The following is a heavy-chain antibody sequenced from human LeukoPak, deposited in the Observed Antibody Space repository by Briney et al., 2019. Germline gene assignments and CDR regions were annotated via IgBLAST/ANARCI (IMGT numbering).Heavy chain of an antibody. D-gene: IGHD3-10*01. CDR3: ARLTVRGPSYMDV. CDR1: GYSISSGYY. CDR2: IYHSGST. J-gene: IGHJ6*03. Sequence: PSETLSLTCAVSGYSISSGYYWGWIRQPPGKGLEWIGSIYHSGSTYYNPSLKSRVTISVDTSKNQFSLKLSSVTAADTAVYYCARLTVRGPSYMDVCGKGTTVTVSS. V-gene: IGHV4-38-2*01.